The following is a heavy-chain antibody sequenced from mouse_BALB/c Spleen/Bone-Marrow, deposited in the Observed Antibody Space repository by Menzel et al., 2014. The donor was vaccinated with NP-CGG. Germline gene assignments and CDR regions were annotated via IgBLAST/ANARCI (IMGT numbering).Heavy chain of an antibody. V-gene: IGHV1-9*01. CDR3: AIIGYQAWFTY. Sequence: VNVVESGTELMKPGASVKISCKATGYAFSTYWIRWIKQRPGHGLDWIGEISPGTGNTNNNEKFRGKATFTADASSDTAYMQLSSLTSEDSAVYFCAIIGYQAWFTYWGQGTLVTVSP. D-gene: IGHD2-2*01. CDR1: GYAFSTYW. CDR2: ISPGTGNT. J-gene: IGHJ3*01.